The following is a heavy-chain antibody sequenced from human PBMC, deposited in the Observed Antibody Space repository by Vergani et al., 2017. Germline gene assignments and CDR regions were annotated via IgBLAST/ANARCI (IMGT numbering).Heavy chain of an antibody. D-gene: IGHD5-12*01. Sequence: EVQLLESGGDLVQPGGSLRLSCAASGFTFNHYAMNWVRQAPGKGLEWVSGISGSGGSTYYAGILKGRFTISGDSSKNTLYLQMNSLSAGDTAVYYCAKANPRNSGYDYLYYYHAMDVWGQGSTVTVSS. CDR1: GFTFNHYA. CDR2: ISGSGGST. J-gene: IGHJ6*02. CDR3: AKANPRNSGYDYLYYYHAMDV. V-gene: IGHV3-23*01.